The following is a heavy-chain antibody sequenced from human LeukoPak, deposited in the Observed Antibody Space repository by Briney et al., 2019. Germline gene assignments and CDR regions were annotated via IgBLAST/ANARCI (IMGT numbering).Heavy chain of an antibody. CDR1: AFIFSGHW. D-gene: IGHD3-3*01. Sequence: QTGGSLRLSCEGSAFIFSGHWMNWVRQTPGKGLEWVASIKEDGSERQYVDSVKGRFTISRDNSKNTLYLQMNSLRAEDTAVYYCARDGRYDFWSGIYYYGMDVWGQGTTVTVSS. CDR2: IKEDGSER. V-gene: IGHV3-7*03. J-gene: IGHJ6*02. CDR3: ARDGRYDFWSGIYYYGMDV.